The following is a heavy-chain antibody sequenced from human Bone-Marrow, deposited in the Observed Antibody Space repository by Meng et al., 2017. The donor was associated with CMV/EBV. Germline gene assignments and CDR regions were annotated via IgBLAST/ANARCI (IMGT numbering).Heavy chain of an antibody. J-gene: IGHJ3*02. CDR1: GFALSDYD. CDR2: IGTAGHT. Sequence: GESLKICCAASGFALSDYDMHWVRQAPGRGLEWVSGIGTAGHTYYPGSVKGRFTISRENAKNSFYLQMNSLRAGDTALYFCARAAGYCTGTSCYTYDAFDIWGQGTMVTVSS. V-gene: IGHV3-13*01. CDR3: ARAAGYCTGTSCYTYDAFDI. D-gene: IGHD2-2*02.